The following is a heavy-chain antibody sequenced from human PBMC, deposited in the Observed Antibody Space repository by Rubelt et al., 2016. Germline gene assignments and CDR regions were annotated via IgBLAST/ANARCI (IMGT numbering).Heavy chain of an antibody. CDR1: GFSLSTSRVG. J-gene: IGHJ4*02. Sequence: QITLKESGPTLVKPTQTLTLTCTFSGFSLSTSRVGVGWIRHPPGKALEWLALLYWADDKRYSPSLKNRLTITKDTSQNQVVLTMTNMDPVDTATYHCAHKFNSGFDHWGQGTLVTVSS. CDR3: AHKFNSGFDH. V-gene: IGHV2-5*02. D-gene: IGHD6-19*01. CDR2: LYWADDK.